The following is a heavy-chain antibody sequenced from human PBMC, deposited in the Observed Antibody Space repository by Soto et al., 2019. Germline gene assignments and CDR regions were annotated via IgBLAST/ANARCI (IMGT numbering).Heavy chain of an antibody. CDR1: GGSISSYY. D-gene: IGHD3-10*01. Sequence: SETLSLTCSVSGGSISSYYWSWIRQPPGKGLEWIGYIYYSGSTNYNPSLKSRVTISVDTSKNQFSLKLSSVTAADTAVYYCARQRRLYYGSGSQKFDPWGQGTLVTAPQ. CDR3: ARQRRLYYGSGSQKFDP. CDR2: IYYSGST. J-gene: IGHJ5*02. V-gene: IGHV4-59*08.